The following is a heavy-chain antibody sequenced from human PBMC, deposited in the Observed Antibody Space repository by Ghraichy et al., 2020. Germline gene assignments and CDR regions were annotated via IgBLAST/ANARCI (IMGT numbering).Heavy chain of an antibody. Sequence: SETLSLTCTGSGGSISSGYYYWSWIRQPPGRGLEWIGYISHSGSTYYNPSLKSRVTISVDTSKNQFSLNLTSMTAADTAVYYCARVVGPWGQGTLVTVSS. CDR2: ISHSGST. J-gene: IGHJ5*02. D-gene: IGHD3-16*02. V-gene: IGHV4-30-4*01. CDR1: GGSISSGYYY. CDR3: ARVVGP.